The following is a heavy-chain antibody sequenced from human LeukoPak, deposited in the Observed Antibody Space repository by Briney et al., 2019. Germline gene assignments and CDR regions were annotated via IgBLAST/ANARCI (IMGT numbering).Heavy chain of an antibody. CDR2: INHSGST. V-gene: IGHV4-34*01. CDR3: ASTYVDV. CDR1: GGSFSGYY. Sequence: PSETLSLTCAVYGGSFSGYYWSWVRQPPGKGLEWIGEINHSGSTNYNPSLKSRVTISVDTSKNQFSLKLSSVTAADTAVYYCASTYVDVWGKGTTVTVSS. J-gene: IGHJ6*03.